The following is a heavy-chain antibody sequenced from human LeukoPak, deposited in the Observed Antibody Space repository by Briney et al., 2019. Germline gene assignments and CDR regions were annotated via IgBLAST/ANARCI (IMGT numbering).Heavy chain of an antibody. J-gene: IGHJ4*02. CDR3: ARGGASLGGSYYRFDY. Sequence: SETLSLTCTVSGGSISSHYWSWIRQPPGKGLEWIGYIYYSGSTNYNPSLKSRVTISVDTSKNQFSLKLSSVTAADTAVYYCARGGASLGGSYYRFDYWGQGTLVTVSS. D-gene: IGHD1-26*01. CDR2: IYYSGST. CDR1: GGSISSHY. V-gene: IGHV4-59*11.